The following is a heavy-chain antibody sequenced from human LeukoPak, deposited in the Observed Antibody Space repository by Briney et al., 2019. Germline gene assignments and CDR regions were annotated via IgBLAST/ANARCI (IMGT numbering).Heavy chain of an antibody. Sequence: GGSLRLSCAASGFTFSSYAMHWVRQAPGKGLEWVAFIRYDGSNKYYADSVKGRFTISRDNSRNTVYLHMNSLRAEDTAVYYCAREVYSSTSDAFDIWGQGTMVTVSS. V-gene: IGHV3-30*02. J-gene: IGHJ3*02. D-gene: IGHD6-13*01. CDR1: GFTFSSYA. CDR2: IRYDGSNK. CDR3: AREVYSSTSDAFDI.